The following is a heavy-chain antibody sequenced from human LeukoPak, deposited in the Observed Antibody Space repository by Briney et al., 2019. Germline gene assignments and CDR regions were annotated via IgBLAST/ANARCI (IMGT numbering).Heavy chain of an antibody. Sequence: ASVKVSCKASGYTLTGYYMHWVRQAPGQGLEWMGWINPNSGGTNYAQKFQGRVTMTRDTSISTAYMELSRLRSDDTAVYYCATDILTGMAKDYWGQGTLVTVSS. CDR3: ATDILTGMAKDY. CDR2: INPNSGGT. J-gene: IGHJ4*02. V-gene: IGHV1-2*02. CDR1: GYTLTGYY. D-gene: IGHD3-9*01.